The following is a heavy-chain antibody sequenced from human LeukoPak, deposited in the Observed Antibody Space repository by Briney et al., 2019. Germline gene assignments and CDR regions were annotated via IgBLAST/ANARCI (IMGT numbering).Heavy chain of an antibody. Sequence: SVKVSCKASGGTFSSYAISWVRQAPGQGLEWMGRIIPILGIANYAQKFQGRVTITADKSTSTAYMELSSLRSEDTAVYYCARGALGYRQWLGPGWYFDLWGRGTLVTVSS. CDR2: IIPILGIA. J-gene: IGHJ2*01. CDR1: GGTFSSYA. D-gene: IGHD6-19*01. V-gene: IGHV1-69*04. CDR3: ARGALGYRQWLGPGWYFDL.